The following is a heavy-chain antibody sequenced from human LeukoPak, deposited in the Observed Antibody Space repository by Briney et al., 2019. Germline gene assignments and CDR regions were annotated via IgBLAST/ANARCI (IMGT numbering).Heavy chain of an antibody. CDR2: ISGSGGNT. D-gene: IGHD3-10*01. V-gene: IGHV3-23*01. J-gene: IGHJ5*02. CDR3: AKDFSLGSHNWFDP. CDR1: GFTFSSSA. Sequence: PGGSLRLSCAASGFTFSSSAMSWVRQAPGKGLEWVSAISGSGGNTYYADSVKGRFTISRDNSKNTLYLQMNSLRAEDTALYCCAKDFSLGSHNWFDPWGQGTLVTVSS.